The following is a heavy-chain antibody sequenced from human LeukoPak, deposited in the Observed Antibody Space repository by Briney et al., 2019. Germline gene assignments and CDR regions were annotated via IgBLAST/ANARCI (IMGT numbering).Heavy chain of an antibody. V-gene: IGHV3-11*04. CDR2: ISNSGSSI. J-gene: IGHJ6*03. Sequence: GGSLRLSCAASGFTFSDSYMTWIRQAPGKGLEWVSYISNSGSSIYYADSVKGRFTISRDNSKNTLYLQMNSLRAEDTAVYYCARVLILAYYMDVWGKGTTVTVSS. CDR1: GFTFSDSY. D-gene: IGHD2-8*02. CDR3: ARVLILAYYMDV.